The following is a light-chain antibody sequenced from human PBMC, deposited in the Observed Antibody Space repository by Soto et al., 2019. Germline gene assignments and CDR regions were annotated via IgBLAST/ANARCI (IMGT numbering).Light chain of an antibody. J-gene: IGKJ4*01. CDR2: GAS. CDR3: QQYGRSPLT. Sequence: EIVLTQSPGTLYLSPGERATLSCRASQSVTSSYLAWYQQKPGQAPWLLIYGASNRASGIPDRFSGSGSGTDFTLTISRLEPEDSAVYYCQQYGRSPLTFGGGTKVEIK. V-gene: IGKV3-20*01. CDR1: QSVTSSY.